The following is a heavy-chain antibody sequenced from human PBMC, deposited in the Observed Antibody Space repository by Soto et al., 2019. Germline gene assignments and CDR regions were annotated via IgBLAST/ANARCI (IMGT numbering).Heavy chain of an antibody. V-gene: IGHV1-24*01. CDR2: FDPEDGET. D-gene: IGHD5-18*01. Sequence: ASVKVSCKVSGYTLTELSMHWVRQAPGKGLEWMGGFDPEDGETIYAQKFQGRVTMTEDTSTDTAYMELSSLRSEDTAVHYCATGSDTAMVEVAMYVWGQGTTVTVSS. J-gene: IGHJ6*02. CDR1: GYTLTELS. CDR3: ATGSDTAMVEVAMYV.